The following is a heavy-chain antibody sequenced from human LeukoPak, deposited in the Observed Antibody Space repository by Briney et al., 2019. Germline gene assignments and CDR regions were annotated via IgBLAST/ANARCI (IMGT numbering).Heavy chain of an antibody. Sequence: AASVKVSCKASGYTFRGYEINWVRQAPGQGLEWVGWIHPNSGKTGYAQKFQGRVTMTRDSSTETAFMELSSLKFDDTAIFYCARGHYGGNRYFDIWGQGTLVSVSS. V-gene: IGHV1-8*01. CDR3: ARGHYGGNRYFDI. D-gene: IGHD4-23*01. CDR1: GYTFRGYE. CDR2: IHPNSGKT. J-gene: IGHJ4*02.